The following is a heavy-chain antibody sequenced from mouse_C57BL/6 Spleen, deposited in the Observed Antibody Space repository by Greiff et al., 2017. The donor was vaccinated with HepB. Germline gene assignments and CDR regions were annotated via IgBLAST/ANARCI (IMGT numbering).Heavy chain of an antibody. CDR3: SRSGGYYDYDCGFAY. CDR2: FHPYNDDT. J-gene: IGHJ3*01. Sequence: VQLQQPGAELVKPGASVKMSCKASGYTFTTYPIEWMKQNHGKSLEWIGNFHPYNDDTKYNEKFKGKATLTVEKSSSTVYLELSRLTSDDSAVYYCSRSGGYYDYDCGFAYWGQGTLVTVSA. V-gene: IGHV1-47*01. CDR1: GYTFTTYP. D-gene: IGHD2-4*01.